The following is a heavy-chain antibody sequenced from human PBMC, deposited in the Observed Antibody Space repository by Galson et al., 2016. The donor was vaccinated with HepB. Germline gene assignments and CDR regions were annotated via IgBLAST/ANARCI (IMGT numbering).Heavy chain of an antibody. Sequence: SETLSLTCAVSSDSINSKTWWSWVRQPPGKGLEWIGETSHSGNTNYSPSLKSRVTISLDKSKNQFSLNLKYMTAADTAVYYCASNRGGGSYFDSWGQGILVTVSS. J-gene: IGHJ4*02. CDR2: TSHSGNT. V-gene: IGHV4-4*02. CDR3: ASNRGGGSYFDS. CDR1: SDSINSKTW. D-gene: IGHD3-16*01.